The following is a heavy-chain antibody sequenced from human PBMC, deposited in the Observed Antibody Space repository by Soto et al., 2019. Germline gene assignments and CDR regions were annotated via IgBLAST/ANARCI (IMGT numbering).Heavy chain of an antibody. CDR2: IYSSGST. V-gene: IGHV4-59*08. CDR3: VRQGGHGSNYFEY. CDR1: GGSISQLY. Sequence: QVQLQESGPGLVKPSETLSLTCTVSGGSISQLYWSWIRQPPGKGLEWIGYIYSSGSTNYNPSLMSRVAMSADTPKNQLTLNLTSVTAADTAVYYCVRQGGHGSNYFEYWGQGILVTVSS. J-gene: IGHJ4*02. D-gene: IGHD5-12*01.